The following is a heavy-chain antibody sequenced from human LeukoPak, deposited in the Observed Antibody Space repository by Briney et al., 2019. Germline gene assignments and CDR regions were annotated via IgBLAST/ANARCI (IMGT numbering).Heavy chain of an antibody. Sequence: PSETLSLTCTVSGGSISSSSYYWGWIRQPPGKGLEWIGSIYYSGSTYYNPSLKSRVTISVDTSKNQFSLKLSSVTAADTAVYYCAREDGAAMVDYWGQGTLVTVSS. CDR3: AREDGAAMVDY. V-gene: IGHV4-39*07. CDR1: GGSISSSSYY. J-gene: IGHJ4*02. CDR2: IYYSGST. D-gene: IGHD5-18*01.